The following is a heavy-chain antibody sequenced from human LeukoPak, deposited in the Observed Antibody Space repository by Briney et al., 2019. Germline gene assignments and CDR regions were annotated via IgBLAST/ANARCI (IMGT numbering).Heavy chain of an antibody. CDR3: ARQPPSGFDY. J-gene: IGHJ4*02. D-gene: IGHD1-14*01. CDR2: MNPNSGNT. CDR1: GYTFTSYD. Sequence: ASVKLSCNASGYTFTSYDINWVRHAPGQGLEWKGWMNPNSGNTGYAQKFPGGVTMTRNTSISTAYMELSSLRSEDTAVYYGARQPPSGFDYWGQGTLVTGSS. V-gene: IGHV1-8*01.